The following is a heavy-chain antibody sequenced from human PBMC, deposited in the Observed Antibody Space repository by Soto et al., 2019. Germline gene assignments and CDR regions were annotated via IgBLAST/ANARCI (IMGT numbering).Heavy chain of an antibody. D-gene: IGHD6-6*01. Sequence: SATLSLTCAVYAGSFSGYYWRWIRQPPGKGLEWIGEINHSGSTNYHPSLKSRVTISVDTSKNQFSLKLSSVTAADTAVYYCARGRRYSSSSGGYYYGMDVWGQGTTVTVSS. J-gene: IGHJ6*02. CDR2: INHSGST. V-gene: IGHV4-34*01. CDR3: ARGRRYSSSSGGYYYGMDV. CDR1: AGSFSGYY.